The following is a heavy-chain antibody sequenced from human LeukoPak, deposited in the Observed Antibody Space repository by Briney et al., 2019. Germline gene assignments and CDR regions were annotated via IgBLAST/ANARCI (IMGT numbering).Heavy chain of an antibody. CDR2: IRYDGSNK. CDR1: GFTFSSYG. J-gene: IGHJ4*02. V-gene: IGHV3-30*02. D-gene: IGHD3-10*01. CDR3: ARDGYYYGSGSYCDY. Sequence: GGSLRLSCAASGFTFSSYGMHWVRQAPGKGLEWVAFIRYDGSNKYYADSVKGRFTISRDNSKNTLYLQMNSLRAEDTAVYYCARDGYYYGSGSYCDYWGQGTLVTVSS.